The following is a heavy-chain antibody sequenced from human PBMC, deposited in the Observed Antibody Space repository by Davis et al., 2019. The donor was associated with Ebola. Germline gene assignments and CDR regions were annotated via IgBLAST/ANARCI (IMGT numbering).Heavy chain of an antibody. CDR1: GGSFSGYY. CDR2: INHIGRT. CDR3: ARVSIAVAGIWSYYYYGMNV. D-gene: IGHD6-19*01. J-gene: IGHJ6*02. Sequence: SDPLSSTCALYGGSFSGYYWTWTRQPPEKGLEWLGEINHIGRTNYNPSLKSRVTISVDTSKNQFSLKLSSVTAADTAVYYCARVSIAVAGIWSYYYYGMNVWGQGTTVTVSS. V-gene: IGHV4-34*01.